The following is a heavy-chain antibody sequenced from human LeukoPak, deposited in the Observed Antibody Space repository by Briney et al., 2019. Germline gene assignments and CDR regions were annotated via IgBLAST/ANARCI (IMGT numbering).Heavy chain of an antibody. CDR2: ISSDGSNR. CDR1: GFTFSRYA. CDR3: ARDQYDTWSRRGNFDS. Sequence: GGSLRLSCAASGFTFSRYAIHWVRQAPGKGLEWVAVISSDGSNRYYADSVKGRFTISRDNSKNTLYLQMNSLRAEDTAVYYCARDQYDTWSRRGNFDSWGQGTLVIVSS. V-gene: IGHV3-30-3*01. J-gene: IGHJ4*02. D-gene: IGHD3-3*01.